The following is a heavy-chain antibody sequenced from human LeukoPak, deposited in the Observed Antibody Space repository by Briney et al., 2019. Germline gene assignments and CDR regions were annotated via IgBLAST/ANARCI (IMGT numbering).Heavy chain of an antibody. D-gene: IGHD5-12*01. V-gene: IGHV1-24*01. Sequence: ASVKVSCKVSGYTLTELSMHWMRQAPGKGLEWMGGFDPEDGETIYAQKFQGRVTMTEDTSTDTAYMELSSLRSEDTAVYYCATPVMSVDIVATDYWGQGTLVTVSS. CDR2: FDPEDGET. J-gene: IGHJ4*02. CDR3: ATPVMSVDIVATDY. CDR1: GYTLTELS.